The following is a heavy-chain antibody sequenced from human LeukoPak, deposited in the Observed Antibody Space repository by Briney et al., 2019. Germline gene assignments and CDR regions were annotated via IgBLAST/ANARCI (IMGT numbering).Heavy chain of an antibody. V-gene: IGHV3-30-3*01. CDR1: GFTFSSYA. CDR2: ISYDGSNK. D-gene: IGHD1-26*01. J-gene: IGHJ5*02. CDR3: ARDLGQHLYRWFDP. Sequence: HPGGSLRLSCAASGFTFSSYAMHWVRQAPGKGLEWVAVISYDGSNKYYADSVKGRFTISRDNAMNLLHLQMNSLRAEDTAVYFCARDLGQHLYRWFDPWGQGALVTVSS.